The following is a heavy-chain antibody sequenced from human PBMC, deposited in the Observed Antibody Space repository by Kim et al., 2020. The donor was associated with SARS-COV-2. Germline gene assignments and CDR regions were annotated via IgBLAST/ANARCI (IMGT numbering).Heavy chain of an antibody. Sequence: SETLSLTCVVYGGSFNDYYWSWIRQPPGKGLEWIGEINHSGSTNYNPSLKSRVIISLDTSKNQFSLKLSSVTAADTAVYYCAGGQDVDSGRYGGMDVWDQGTTVTVSS. D-gene: IGHD3-10*01. J-gene: IGHJ6*02. CDR1: GGSFNDYY. V-gene: IGHV4-34*01. CDR3: AGGQDVDSGRYGGMDV. CDR2: INHSGST.